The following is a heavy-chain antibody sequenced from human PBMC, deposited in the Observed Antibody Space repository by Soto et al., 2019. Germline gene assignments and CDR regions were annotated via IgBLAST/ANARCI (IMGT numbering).Heavy chain of an antibody. D-gene: IGHD3-9*01. CDR2: ISYDGSNK. CDR1: GFTFSSYG. Sequence: PGGSLRLSCAASGFTFSSYGMHWVRQAPGKGLEWVAVISYDGSNKYYADSVKGRFTISRDNSKNTLYLQMNSLRAEDTAVYYCARGFDILTGLYFQHWGQGTLVTVSS. CDR3: ARGFDILTGLYFQH. V-gene: IGHV3-30*03. J-gene: IGHJ1*01.